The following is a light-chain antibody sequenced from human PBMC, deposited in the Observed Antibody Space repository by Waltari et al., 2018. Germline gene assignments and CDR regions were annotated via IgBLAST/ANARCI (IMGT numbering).Light chain of an antibody. Sequence: EIVLTQSQGTLSLSPGERATLSCRASQSISNSLAWYQQKPGQAPRFLIYHASSRAAGIPDRFSGSGSGTDFSLTISRLEPEDFAVYYCQHYESLPVTFGQGTKVEIK. CDR1: QSISNS. CDR3: QHYESLPVT. J-gene: IGKJ1*01. V-gene: IGKV3-20*01. CDR2: HAS.